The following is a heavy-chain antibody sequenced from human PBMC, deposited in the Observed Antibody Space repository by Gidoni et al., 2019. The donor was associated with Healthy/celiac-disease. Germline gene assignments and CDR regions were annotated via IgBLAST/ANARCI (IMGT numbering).Heavy chain of an antibody. CDR3: ATMRVPEYSSGWYDY. J-gene: IGHJ4*02. D-gene: IGHD6-19*01. CDR2: IIPILGIA. V-gene: IGHV1-69*04. Sequence: QVQLVQSGAEVKKPGSSVKVSCKASGGTFSSYAISWVRQAPGQGLEWMGRIIPILGIANYAQKFQGRVTITADKSTSTAYMELSSLRSEDTAVYYWATMRVPEYSSGWYDYWGQGTLVTVSS. CDR1: GGTFSSYA.